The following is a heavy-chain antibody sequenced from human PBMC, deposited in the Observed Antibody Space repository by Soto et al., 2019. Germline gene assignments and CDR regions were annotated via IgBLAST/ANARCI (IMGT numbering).Heavy chain of an antibody. CDR1: GFTFSSYG. J-gene: IGHJ6*02. V-gene: IGHV3-33*08. D-gene: IGHD3-10*01. Sequence: GGSLRLSCAASGFTFSSYGMHWVRQAPGKGLQWVAVIWYDGSNKYYADSVKGRFTISRDNSKNTLYLQMNSLRAEDTAVYYCAREVVLVRGVIPNYGMDVWGQGTTVTVSS. CDR3: AREVVLVRGVIPNYGMDV. CDR2: IWYDGSNK.